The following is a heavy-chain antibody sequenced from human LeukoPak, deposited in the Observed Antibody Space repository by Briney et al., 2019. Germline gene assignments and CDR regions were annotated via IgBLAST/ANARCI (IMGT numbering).Heavy chain of an antibody. V-gene: IGHV4-59*08. CDR3: ARHFAFSYYYMDV. CDR1: GGSISSYY. J-gene: IGHJ6*03. Sequence: PSETLSLTCTVSGGSISSYYWSWIRQPPGKGLEWIGYIYYSGSTNYNPSLKSRVTISVDTSKNQFSLKLSSVTAADTAVYYCARHFAFSYYYMDVWGKGTTVTVS. CDR2: IYYSGST.